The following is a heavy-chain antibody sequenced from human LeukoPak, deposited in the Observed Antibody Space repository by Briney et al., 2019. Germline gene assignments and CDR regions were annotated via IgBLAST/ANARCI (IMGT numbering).Heavy chain of an antibody. Sequence: PGGSLRLSCAASGFTFSNYAMTWVRQAPGKGLEWVSTISGSGGSTYYADSVKGRFTISRDNAKNSLYLQMNSLRAEDTAVYYCARLRNDYGDYVLDYWGQGTLVTVSS. D-gene: IGHD4-17*01. CDR1: GFTFSNYA. CDR3: ARLRNDYGDYVLDY. J-gene: IGHJ4*02. CDR2: ISGSGGST. V-gene: IGHV3-23*01.